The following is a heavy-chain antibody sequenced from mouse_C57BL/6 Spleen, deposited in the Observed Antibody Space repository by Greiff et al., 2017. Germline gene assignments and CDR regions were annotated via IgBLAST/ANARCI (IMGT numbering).Heavy chain of an antibody. Sequence: EVQLVESGEGLVKPGGSLKLSCAASGFTFSSYAMSWVRQTPEKRLEWVAYISSGGDYIYYADTVKGRFTISRDNARNTLYLQMSSLKSEDTAMYYCTRSYYYGSSYGDYYAMDYWGQGTSVTVSS. D-gene: IGHD1-1*01. CDR1: GFTFSSYA. V-gene: IGHV5-9-1*02. CDR3: TRSYYYGSSYGDYYAMDY. CDR2: ISSGGDYI. J-gene: IGHJ4*01.